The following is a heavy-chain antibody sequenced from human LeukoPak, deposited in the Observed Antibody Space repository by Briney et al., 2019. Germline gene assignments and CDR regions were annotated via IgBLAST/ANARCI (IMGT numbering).Heavy chain of an antibody. CDR3: ARDPVNGMDV. CDR2: IIPIFGTA. D-gene: IGHD3-22*01. V-gene: IGHV1-69*13. Sequence: VASVKVSCTASGGTFSSYAISWVRQAPGQGLEWMGGIIPIFGTANYAQKFQGRVTIIADESTSTAYMELSSLRSEDTAVYYCARDPVNGMDVWGQGTTVTVSS. J-gene: IGHJ6*02. CDR1: GGTFSSYA.